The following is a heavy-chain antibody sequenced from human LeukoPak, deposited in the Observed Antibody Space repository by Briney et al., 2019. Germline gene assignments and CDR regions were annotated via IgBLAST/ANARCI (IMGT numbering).Heavy chain of an antibody. CDR1: GASISSSY. CDR3: ARYASEKYFDY. D-gene: IGHD3-10*01. V-gene: IGHV4-59*01. J-gene: IGHJ4*02. CDR2: IYYSGST. Sequence: SETLSLTCTVSGASISSSYWSWIRQPPGKGLEWIGYIYYSGSTNYNPSLKSRVTMSVDTSKNQFSLRLSSMTAADTAVYFCARYASEKYFDYWGQGTLVTVSS.